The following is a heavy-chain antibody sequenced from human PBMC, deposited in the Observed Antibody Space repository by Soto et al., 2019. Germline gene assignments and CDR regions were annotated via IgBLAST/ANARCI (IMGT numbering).Heavy chain of an antibody. CDR2: INPNSGGT. D-gene: IGHD6-6*01. CDR1: GYTFTGYY. Sequence: QVQLVQSGAEVKKPGASVKVSCKASGYTFTGYYMHWVRQAPGQGLEWMGWINPNSGGTNYAQKFQGGVTMTRDTSISTAYMGLSRLRSDDTAVYYCAVGLAARGPGYYYYGMDVWGQGTTVTVSS. J-gene: IGHJ6*02. V-gene: IGHV1-2*02. CDR3: AVGLAARGPGYYYYGMDV.